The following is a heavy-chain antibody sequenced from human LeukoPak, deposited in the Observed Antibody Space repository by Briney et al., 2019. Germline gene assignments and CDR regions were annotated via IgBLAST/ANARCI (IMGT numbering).Heavy chain of an antibody. CDR2: ISGSGGST. CDR1: GFTFSSYV. CDR3: AKFLPTHIVVANYYFDY. Sequence: PGGSLRLSRAASGFTFSSYVMSWVRQAPGKGLEWVSAISGSGGSTYYADSVKGRFTISRDNSKNTLYLQMNSLRAEDTAVYYCAKFLPTHIVVANYYFDYWGQGTLVTVSS. D-gene: IGHD2-21*01. J-gene: IGHJ4*02. V-gene: IGHV3-23*01.